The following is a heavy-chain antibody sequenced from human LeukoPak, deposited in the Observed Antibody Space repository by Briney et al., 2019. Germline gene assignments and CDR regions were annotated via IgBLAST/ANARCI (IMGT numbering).Heavy chain of an antibody. D-gene: IGHD3-3*01. V-gene: IGHV4-39*01. CDR3: ARQRSYYDFWSGYLDAFDI. Sequence: PSETLSLTCTVSGGSISSSSYYWGWIRQPPGEGLEWIGSIYYSGSTYYNPSLKSRVTISVDTSKNQFSLKLSSVTAADTAVYYCARQRSYYDFWSGYLDAFDIWGQGTMVTVSS. J-gene: IGHJ3*02. CDR1: GGSISSSSYY. CDR2: IYYSGST.